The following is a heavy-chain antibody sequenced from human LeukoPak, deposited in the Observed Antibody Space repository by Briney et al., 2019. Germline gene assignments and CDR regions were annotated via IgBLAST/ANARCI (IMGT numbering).Heavy chain of an antibody. J-gene: IGHJ4*02. CDR3: ARAITMVRGVLSY. Sequence: ASVTVSCKASGYTFTGYYMHWVRQAPGQGLEWMGWINPNSGGTNYAQKFQGRVTMTRDTSISTAYMELSRLRSDDTAVYYCARAITMVRGVLSYWGQGTLVTVSS. V-gene: IGHV1-2*02. CDR1: GYTFTGYY. D-gene: IGHD3-10*01. CDR2: INPNSGGT.